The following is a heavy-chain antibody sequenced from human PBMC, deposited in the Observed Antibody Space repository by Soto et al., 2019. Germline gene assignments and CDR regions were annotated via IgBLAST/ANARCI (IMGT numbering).Heavy chain of an antibody. V-gene: IGHV4-59*01. CDR2: VFYTGST. CDR1: GGSISSYH. Sequence: SETLSLTCTVSGGSISSYHWSWIRQSPGEGLEWIGYVFYTGSTKYNPALQRRVTISVDTSKNQFFLPLSSVSAADTGLYYCVRSYSGTFYGYDTWGQGILVTVSS. D-gene: IGHD1-26*01. CDR3: VRSYSGTFYGYDT. J-gene: IGHJ5*02.